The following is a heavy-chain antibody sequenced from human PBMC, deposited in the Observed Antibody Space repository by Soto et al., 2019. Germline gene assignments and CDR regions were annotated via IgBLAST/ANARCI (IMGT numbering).Heavy chain of an antibody. J-gene: IGHJ4*02. CDR1: AVSEISFSDQY. V-gene: IGHV3-72*01. CDR3: SRVDTSAKIPDY. Sequence: VEVEESGGGLVLPGGSLRLSCAVSAVSEISFSDQYMDWVRQSPGKGLEWVGRSRNRVNSFSTAYAASVQGRFTISRDDSKNTVFLQMNSMKTEDTAVYYCSRVDTSAKIPDYCGQGSLVTVSS. D-gene: IGHD2-15*01. CDR2: SRNRVNSFST.